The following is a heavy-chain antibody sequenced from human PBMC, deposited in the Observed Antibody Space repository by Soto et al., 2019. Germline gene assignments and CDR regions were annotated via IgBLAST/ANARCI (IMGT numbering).Heavy chain of an antibody. CDR1: GYTFTSYR. V-gene: IGHV1-18*04. Sequence: ASVNVSCKASGYTFTSYRMTWVRQAPGQGLEWMGWISPDNGHTNYAQNLQGRVAMTTDTSTGTAYMELRSLRSDDTAVYYCARYKTSNSWSGAGMDVWGQGTTVTVSS. J-gene: IGHJ6*02. CDR3: ARYKTSNSWSGAGMDV. CDR2: ISPDNGHT. D-gene: IGHD6-13*01.